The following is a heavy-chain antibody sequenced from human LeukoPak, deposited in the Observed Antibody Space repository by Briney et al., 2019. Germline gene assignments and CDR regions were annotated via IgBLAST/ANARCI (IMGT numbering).Heavy chain of an antibody. CDR2: ISYDGSNK. D-gene: IGHD3-22*01. Sequence: GGSLRLSCTASGFTFSSYAMHWVHQAPGKGLEWVAVISYDGSNKYYADSVKGRFTISRDNSKNTLYLQMNSLRAEDTAVYYCARDPNLITMIVVVLDYWGQGTLVTVSS. J-gene: IGHJ4*02. V-gene: IGHV3-30*04. CDR1: GFTFSSYA. CDR3: ARDPNLITMIVVVLDY.